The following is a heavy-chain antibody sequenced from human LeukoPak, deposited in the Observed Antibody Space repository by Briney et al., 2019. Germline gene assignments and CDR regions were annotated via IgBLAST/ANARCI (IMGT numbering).Heavy chain of an antibody. CDR1: GFTFSSYA. D-gene: IGHD3-10*01. CDR3: AKGTTGGSGSYWTFDY. CDR2: ISYDGSNK. Sequence: GGSLRLSCAASGFTFSSYAMHWVRQAPGKGLEWVAVISYDGSNKYYADSVKGRFTISRDNSKNTLYLQMSSLRAEDTAVYYCAKGTTGGSGSYWTFDYWGQGTLVTVSS. V-gene: IGHV3-30-3*01. J-gene: IGHJ4*02.